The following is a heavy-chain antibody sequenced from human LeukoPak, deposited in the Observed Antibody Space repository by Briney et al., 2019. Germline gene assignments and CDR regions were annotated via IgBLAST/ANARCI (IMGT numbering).Heavy chain of an antibody. V-gene: IGHV4-59*08. J-gene: IGHJ4*02. CDR3: ARRSQFGSGTDYFDS. CDR2: IYYGGST. Sequence: SETLSLTCTVSGGSMSPYHWGWIRQPPGKGLEWIGYIYYGGSTNYNPSLKSRVTISADTSKNQFSLKLSSVTAADTAFYYCARRSQFGSGTDYFDSWGQGTLVTVSS. D-gene: IGHD3-10*01. CDR1: GGSMSPYH.